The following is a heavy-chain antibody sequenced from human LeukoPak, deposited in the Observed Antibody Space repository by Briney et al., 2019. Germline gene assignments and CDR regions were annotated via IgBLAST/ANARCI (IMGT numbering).Heavy chain of an antibody. V-gene: IGHV4-34*01. CDR2: INHSGST. J-gene: IGHJ5*02. Sequence: SETLSLTCAVYGVSFSGYYWSWIRQPPGKGLEWIGEINHSGSTNYNPSLKSRVTISVDTSKNQFSLKLRSVTAADTAVYYCARGGASITIFGVVIPLFDPWGQGTLVTVSS. CDR3: ARGGASITIFGVVIPLFDP. CDR1: GVSFSGYY. D-gene: IGHD3-3*01.